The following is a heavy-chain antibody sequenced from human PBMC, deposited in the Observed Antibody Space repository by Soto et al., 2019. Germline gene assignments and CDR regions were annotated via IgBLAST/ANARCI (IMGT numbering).Heavy chain of an antibody. CDR1: GFTFSSYG. Sequence: LRLSCAASGFTFSSYGMHWVRQAPGKGLEWVAVISYDGSNKYYADSVKGRFTISRDNSKNTLYLQMNSLRAEDTAVYYCAKGSGTFDYWGQGTLVTVSS. J-gene: IGHJ4*02. V-gene: IGHV3-30*18. D-gene: IGHD1-26*01. CDR2: ISYDGSNK. CDR3: AKGSGTFDY.